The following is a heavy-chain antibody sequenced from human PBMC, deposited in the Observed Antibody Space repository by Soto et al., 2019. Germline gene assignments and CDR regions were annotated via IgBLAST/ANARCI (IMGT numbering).Heavy chain of an antibody. J-gene: IGHJ4*02. CDR3: AKKRSLHKALFDY. CDR2: ISASGGDT. V-gene: IGHV3-23*01. Sequence: EVQLLESGGGLLQPGGSLRLSCAASGFTFSSYPMSWVRQAPGKGLEWVTAISASGGDTYYRESVEGRFTISRDNSKNPLYLKMNSLRAEDTAIYSCAKKRSLHKALFDYGGQGPLVTVSS. D-gene: IGHD1-1*01. CDR1: GFTFSSYP.